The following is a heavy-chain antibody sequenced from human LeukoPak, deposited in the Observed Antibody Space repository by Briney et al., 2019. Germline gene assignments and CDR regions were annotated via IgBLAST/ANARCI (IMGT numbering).Heavy chain of an antibody. CDR2: VFYSGTT. V-gene: IGHV4-39*01. CDR3: ARLARSTRDYSWHFDL. D-gene: IGHD4-17*01. CDR1: GGSVSNSNYY. J-gene: IGHJ2*01. Sequence: SETLSLTCTVSGGSVSNSNYYWTWLRQPPGMGLQWIGTVFYSGTTYYNLSLKSRATTSVDTSKNQFSLKLSSVTVADMAVYYCARLARSTRDYSWHFDLWGRGTLVTVSS.